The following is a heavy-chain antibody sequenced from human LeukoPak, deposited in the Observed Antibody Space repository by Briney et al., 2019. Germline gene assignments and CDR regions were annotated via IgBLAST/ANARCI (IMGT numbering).Heavy chain of an antibody. V-gene: IGHV1-69*13. J-gene: IGHJ4*02. CDR2: IFPIFGTP. D-gene: IGHD3-22*01. Sequence: SVKVSFKASGGTFNNNALSWLRQAPGQGQEWMGGIFPIFGTPNYAQRFQGRVTITADESTNTVSMELSGLRSEDTAVYYCTSDSYYYDTSGYPVLIWGQGTLVTVSS. CDR3: TSDSYYYDTSGYPVLI. CDR1: GGTFNNNA.